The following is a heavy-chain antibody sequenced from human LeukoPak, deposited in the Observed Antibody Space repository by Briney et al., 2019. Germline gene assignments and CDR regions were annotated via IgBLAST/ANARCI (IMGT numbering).Heavy chain of an antibody. CDR2: IYSGGST. D-gene: IGHD4-11*01. V-gene: IGHV3-53*05. J-gene: IGHJ4*02. Sequence: GGSLRLSCAASGFTVSSNYMSWVRQAPGKGLEWVSVIYSGGSTYYADSVKGRFTISRDNSKNTLYLQMNSLRAEDTAVYYCAKGSDYSNYGGPRYYFDYWGQGTLVTVSS. CDR3: AKGSDYSNYGGPRYYFDY. CDR1: GFTVSSNY.